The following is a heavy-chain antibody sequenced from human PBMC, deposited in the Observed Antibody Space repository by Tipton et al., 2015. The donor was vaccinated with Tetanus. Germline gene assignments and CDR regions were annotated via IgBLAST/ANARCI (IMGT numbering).Heavy chain of an antibody. CDR2: IFPQFGTS. CDR1: GGTFDSYA. J-gene: IGHJ4*02. Sequence: QLVQSGAEVKKPGSSVRVSCKTSGGTFDSYAISWGRQAPGQGLEWMGGIFPQFGTSNYAPKFQDRVTMTADTSTGTVYMDLSTLRPDYTAVYYCVRPDRYCSGGSCFLALDYWGQGTLITVSS. D-gene: IGHD2-15*01. V-gene: IGHV1-69*06. CDR3: VRPDRYCSGGSCFLALDY.